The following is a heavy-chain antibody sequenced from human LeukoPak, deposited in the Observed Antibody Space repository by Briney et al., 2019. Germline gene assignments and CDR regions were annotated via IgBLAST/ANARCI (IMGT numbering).Heavy chain of an antibody. CDR1: GGSISSGGYY. CDR2: IYYSGST. Sequence: SQTLSLTCTVSGGSISSGGYYWSWIRQHPGKGLEWIGYIYYSGSTYYNPSLKSRVTISVDTSKNQFSLKLSSVTAADTAVYYCARDRHCSGGSCGDAFDIWGQGTMVTVSS. J-gene: IGHJ3*02. D-gene: IGHD2-15*01. V-gene: IGHV4-31*03. CDR3: ARDRHCSGGSCGDAFDI.